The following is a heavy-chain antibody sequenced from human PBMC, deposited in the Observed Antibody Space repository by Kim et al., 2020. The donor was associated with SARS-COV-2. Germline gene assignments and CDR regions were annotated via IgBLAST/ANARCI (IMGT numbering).Heavy chain of an antibody. D-gene: IGHD3-3*01. V-gene: IGHV3-21*01. CDR1: GFTFSSYS. CDR2: ISSSSSYI. J-gene: IGHJ6*03. Sequence: GGSLRLSCAASGFTFSSYSMNWVRQAPGKGLEWVSSISSSSSYIYYADSVKGRFTISRDNAKNSLYLQMNSLRAEDTAVYYCAREGRFTVFGVVMPKDYYMDVWGKGTTVTVSS. CDR3: AREGRFTVFGVVMPKDYYMDV.